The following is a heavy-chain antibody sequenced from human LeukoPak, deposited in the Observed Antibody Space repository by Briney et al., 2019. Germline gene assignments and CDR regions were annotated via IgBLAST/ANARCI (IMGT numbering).Heavy chain of an antibody. J-gene: IGHJ5*02. V-gene: IGHV3-53*01. CDR3: ARDSDSSGWLNWFDP. CDR2: IYSGGST. CDR1: GITVSSNY. D-gene: IGHD6-19*01. Sequence: PGGSLRLSCAASGITVSSNYMSWVRQAPGKGLEWVSVIYSGGSTYYADSVKGRFTISRDNSKNTLYLQMNSLRAEDTAVYYCARDSDSSGWLNWFDPWGQGTLVTVSS.